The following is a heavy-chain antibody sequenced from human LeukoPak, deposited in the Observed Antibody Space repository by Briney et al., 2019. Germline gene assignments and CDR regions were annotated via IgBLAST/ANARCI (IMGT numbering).Heavy chain of an antibody. CDR3: AGDMGGSSTFDY. CDR1: GGPFSGYY. CDR2: INHSGST. V-gene: IGHV4-34*01. J-gene: IGHJ4*02. D-gene: IGHD2-15*01. Sequence: SETLSLTCAVYGGPFSGYYWSWIRQPPGKGLEWIGEINHSGSTNYNPSLKSRVTISVDTSKNQFSLKLSSVTAADTAVYYCAGDMGGSSTFDYWGQGTLVTVSS.